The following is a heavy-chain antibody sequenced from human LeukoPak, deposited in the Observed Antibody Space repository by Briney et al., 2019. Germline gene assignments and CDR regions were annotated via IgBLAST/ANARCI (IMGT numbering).Heavy chain of an antibody. CDR1: AYTFSVYH. CDR3: ARGEASYEALVGWFDP. CDR2: INPDSGDT. V-gene: IGHV1-2*02. D-gene: IGHD3-10*01. J-gene: IGHJ5*02. Sequence: GASVRVSCKASAYTFSVYHIHWVRQAPGQGLEWMAWINPDSGDTNYAQKFQGRVTMTRDTSITTAYMELSRLRYDDTAVYYCARGEASYEALVGWFDPWGQGSLVTVSS.